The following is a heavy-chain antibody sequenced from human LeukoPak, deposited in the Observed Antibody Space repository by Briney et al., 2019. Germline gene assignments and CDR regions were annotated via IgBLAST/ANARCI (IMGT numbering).Heavy chain of an antibody. CDR2: IYYSGNT. Sequence: SETLSLTCTVSGGSVSPYYWSWIRQPPGKGLEWLGYIYYSGNTDYNPSLKSRVAISVDTSKNQFSLKLSSVTAADTAVYYCARSTGSTMFTDYWGQGTLVTVSS. CDR3: ARSTGSTMFTDY. CDR1: GGSVSPYY. D-gene: IGHD3-10*02. V-gene: IGHV4-59*02. J-gene: IGHJ4*02.